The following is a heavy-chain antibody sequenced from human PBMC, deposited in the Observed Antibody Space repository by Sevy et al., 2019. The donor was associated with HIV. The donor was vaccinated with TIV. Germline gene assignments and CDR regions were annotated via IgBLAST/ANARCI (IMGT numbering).Heavy chain of an antibody. V-gene: IGHV4-61*02. J-gene: IGHJ5*02. Sequence: SQTLPLTCTVSGGSISSGSYYWSWIRQPAGKGLEWIGRIYTSGSTNYNPSLKSRVTISVDTSKNQFSLKLSSVTAADTAVYYCAREGSTWAGWFDPWGQGTLVTVSS. D-gene: IGHD2-2*01. CDR2: IYTSGST. CDR1: GGSISSGSYY. CDR3: AREGSTWAGWFDP.